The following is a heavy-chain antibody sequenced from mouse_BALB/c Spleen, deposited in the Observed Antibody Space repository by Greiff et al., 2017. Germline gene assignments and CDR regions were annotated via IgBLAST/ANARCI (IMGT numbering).Heavy chain of an antibody. CDR1: GYAFSSSW. CDR3: AREGAPTTGDYAMDY. CDR2: IYPGDGDT. J-gene: IGHJ4*01. D-gene: IGHD2-12*01. V-gene: IGHV1-82*01. Sequence: VQLQQSGPELVKPGASVKISCKASGYAFSSSWMNWVKQRPGQGLEWIGRIYPGDGDTNYNGKFKGKATLTADKSSSTAYMQLSSLTSVDSAVYFCAREGAPTTGDYAMDYWGQGTSVTVSS.